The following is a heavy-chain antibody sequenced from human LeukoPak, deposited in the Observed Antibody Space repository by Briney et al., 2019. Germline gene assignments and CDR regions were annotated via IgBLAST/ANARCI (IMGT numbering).Heavy chain of an antibody. CDR1: GGSISSYY. CDR2: IYYGGST. Sequence: SETLSLTCTVSGGSISSYYWSWIRQPPGKGLEWVGYIYYGGSTNYNPSLKSRVTISVDTSKNQFSLKLSSVTAADTAVYYCARRPPGYCSSTSCYEEDYFDYWGQGTLVTVSS. CDR3: ARRPPGYCSSTSCYEEDYFDY. J-gene: IGHJ4*02. D-gene: IGHD2-2*01. V-gene: IGHV4-59*01.